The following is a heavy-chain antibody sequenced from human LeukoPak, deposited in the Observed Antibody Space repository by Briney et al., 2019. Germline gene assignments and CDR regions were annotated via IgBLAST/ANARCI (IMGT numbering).Heavy chain of an antibody. CDR2: IYYSGST. J-gene: IGHJ5*02. Sequence: SETLSLTCTVSGGSIRSYYWSWIRQPPGKGLEGIGYIYYSGSTNYNPSLKSRVTISVDTSKNQFSLKLSSVTAADTAVYYCARVTGYTRVFDPWGQGTLVTVSS. CDR1: GGSIRSYY. D-gene: IGHD6-13*01. CDR3: ARVTGYTRVFDP. V-gene: IGHV4-59*08.